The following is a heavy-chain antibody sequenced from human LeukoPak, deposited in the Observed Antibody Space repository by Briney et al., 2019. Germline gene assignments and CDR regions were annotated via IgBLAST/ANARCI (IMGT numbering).Heavy chain of an antibody. D-gene: IGHD3-10*01. CDR3: ARGVFTLDY. CDR1: RFTFTTYW. Sequence: GGSLRLSCAASRFTFTTYWMSWVRQAPGNGLEWVASIKQDGTEKYYVDSVKGRFTISRDNAKNSLYLQMNSLRAEDTAVYYCARGVFTLDYWGQGTLVTVSS. CDR2: IKQDGTEK. J-gene: IGHJ4*02. V-gene: IGHV3-7*04.